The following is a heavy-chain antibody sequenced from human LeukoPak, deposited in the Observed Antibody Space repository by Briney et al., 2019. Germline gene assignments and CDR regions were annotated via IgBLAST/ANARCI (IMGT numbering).Heavy chain of an antibody. D-gene: IGHD3-3*01. Sequence: SETLSLTCTVSGGSISSYYWSWIRQPAGKGLEWIGRIYTSGSTNYNPSLKSRVTMSVDTSKNQFSLRLSSVTAADTAVYYCARDPTRITIFGADIEGNWFDPWGQGILVTVSS. V-gene: IGHV4-4*07. CDR3: ARDPTRITIFGADIEGNWFDP. J-gene: IGHJ5*02. CDR2: IYTSGST. CDR1: GGSISSYY.